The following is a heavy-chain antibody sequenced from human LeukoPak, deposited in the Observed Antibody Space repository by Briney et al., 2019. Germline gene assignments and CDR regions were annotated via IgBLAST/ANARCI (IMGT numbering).Heavy chain of an antibody. J-gene: IGHJ5*02. CDR3: ASIPGYSSSFNA. Sequence: GGSLRLSCAASGFTFSSYEMNWVRQAPGKGLEWVSYISTRGSTEYYADSVKGRLTISRDNAKNSLYLQMNSLRAEDTAVYYCASIPGYSSSFNAWGQGTLVTVSS. CDR2: ISTRGSTE. V-gene: IGHV3-48*03. D-gene: IGHD6-13*01. CDR1: GFTFSSYE.